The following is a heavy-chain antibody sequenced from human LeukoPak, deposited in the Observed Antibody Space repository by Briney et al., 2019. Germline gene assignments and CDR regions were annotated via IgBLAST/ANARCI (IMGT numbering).Heavy chain of an antibody. J-gene: IGHJ5*02. CDR2: IYYSGST. D-gene: IGHD3-10*01. Sequence: PSETLSLTCTVSGGSVSSYYWSWIRQPPGKGLEWIGYIYYSGSTNYNPSLKSRVTISVDTSKNQFSLKLSSVTAADTAAYYCARSLWFGEPNLWGQGTLVTVSS. CDR3: ARSLWFGEPNL. CDR1: GGSVSSYY. V-gene: IGHV4-59*08.